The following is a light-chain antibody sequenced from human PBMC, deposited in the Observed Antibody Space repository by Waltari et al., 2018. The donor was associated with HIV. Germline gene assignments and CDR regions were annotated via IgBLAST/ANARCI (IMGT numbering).Light chain of an antibody. CDR1: RSNIGAGYD. V-gene: IGLV1-40*01. CDR2: RNT. Sequence: QSVLTQPPSVSGAPGPRVTISCTGSRSNIGAGYDVHWYQHLPGTAPKLLIYRNTNRPSGVPDRISASKSGTSASLAIAGLQAEDEADYYCQSYDSSLSGYVFGVGTKVTVL. CDR3: QSYDSSLSGYV. J-gene: IGLJ1*01.